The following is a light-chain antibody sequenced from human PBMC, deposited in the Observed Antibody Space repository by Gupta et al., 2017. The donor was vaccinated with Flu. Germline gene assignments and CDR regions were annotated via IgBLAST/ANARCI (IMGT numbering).Light chain of an antibody. CDR3: AAWDDSLNGPV. J-gene: IGLJ2*01. CDR2: KNN. V-gene: IGLV1-44*01. CDR1: SSNIGSNA. Sequence: QSVLTQAPSASGTPGQRVTISCSGDSSNIGSNAVNWYQQLPGTAPKLLIYKNNERPSGVPDRFSGSKSGTSASLAIRGLQSEDEAIFYCAAWDDSLNGPVFGGGTKLTVL.